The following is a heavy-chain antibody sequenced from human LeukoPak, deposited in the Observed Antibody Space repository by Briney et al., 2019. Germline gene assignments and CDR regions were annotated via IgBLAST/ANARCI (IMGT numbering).Heavy chain of an antibody. CDR2: IKQDGTEK. CDR1: GFTFTTYW. Sequence: GESLRLSCAASGFTFTTYWMSWVRQAPGKGLEWVANIKQDGTEKYYVDSVKGRFTISRDNAKNSLYLQMNSLRAEDTAVYYCAKGDRIVVVTANLDYWGQGTLVTVSS. J-gene: IGHJ4*02. D-gene: IGHD2-21*02. V-gene: IGHV3-7*01. CDR3: AKGDRIVVVTANLDY.